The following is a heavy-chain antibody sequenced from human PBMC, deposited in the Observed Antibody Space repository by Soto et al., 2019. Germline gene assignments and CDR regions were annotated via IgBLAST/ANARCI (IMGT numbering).Heavy chain of an antibody. D-gene: IGHD3-10*01. J-gene: IGHJ6*02. CDR2: INHSGST. CDR1: GGSFSGYY. V-gene: IGHV4-34*01. CDR3: AFTMVRGVSFVGSSYTYYYGMDV. Sequence: SETLSLTCAVYGGSFSGYYWSWIRQPPGKGLEWIGEINHSGSTNYNPSLKSRVTISVDTSKNQFSLKLSSVTAADTAVYYCAFTMVRGVSFVGSSYTYYYGMDVWGQGTTVTVSS.